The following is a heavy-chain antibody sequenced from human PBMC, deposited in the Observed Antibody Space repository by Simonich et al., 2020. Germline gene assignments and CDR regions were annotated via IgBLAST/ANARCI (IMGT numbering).Heavy chain of an antibody. CDR1: GFTFSSYA. CDR3: AKDLGERITMIVVVIDAFDI. Sequence: GGGLVQPGGSLRLSCAASGFTFSSYAMSWVRQAPGKGREWVSAISGGGGSTYYADSVKGRFTISRDNSKNTRYLQMNSLRAEDTAVYYCAKDLGERITMIVVVIDAFDIWGQGTMVTVSS. V-gene: IGHV3-23*01. CDR2: ISGGGGST. J-gene: IGHJ3*02. D-gene: IGHD3-22*01.